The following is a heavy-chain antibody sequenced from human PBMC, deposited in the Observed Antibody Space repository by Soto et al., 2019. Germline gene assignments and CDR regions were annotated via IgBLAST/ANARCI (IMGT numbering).Heavy chain of an antibody. CDR2: MNPNSGNT. CDR1: GYTFTSYY. CDR3: ARARGSYYVGVNYGMDV. D-gene: IGHD1-26*01. Sequence: ASVKVSCKASGYTFTSYYMHWVRQATGQGLEWMGWMNPNSGNTGYAQKFQGRVTMTRNTSISTAYMELSSLRSEDTAVYYCARARGSYYVGVNYGMDVWGQGTTVTVSS. V-gene: IGHV1-8*02. J-gene: IGHJ6*02.